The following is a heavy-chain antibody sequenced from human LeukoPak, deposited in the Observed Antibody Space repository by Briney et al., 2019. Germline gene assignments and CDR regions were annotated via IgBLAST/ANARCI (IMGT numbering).Heavy chain of an antibody. J-gene: IGHJ3*02. V-gene: IGHV1-69*05. Sequence: GSSVKVSSKASGGTFSSYAISWVRQAPGQGLEWMGGIIPIFGTANYAQKFQGRVTITTDESTSTAYMELSSLRSEDTAVYYCARDWSPDTAMGLPGAFDIWGQGTMVTVSS. D-gene: IGHD5-18*01. CDR2: IIPIFGTA. CDR1: GGTFSSYA. CDR3: ARDWSPDTAMGLPGAFDI.